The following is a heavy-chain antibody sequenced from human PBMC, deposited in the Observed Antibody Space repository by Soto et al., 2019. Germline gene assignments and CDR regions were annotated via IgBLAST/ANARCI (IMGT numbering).Heavy chain of an antibody. J-gene: IGHJ6*02. V-gene: IGHV3-48*03. CDR2: ISSSGSTI. D-gene: IGHD3-3*01. CDR1: GFTFSSYE. CDR3: ARDYDFWSGTHSNYGMDV. Sequence: GGSLRLSCAASGFTFSSYEMNWVRQAPGKGLEWVSYISSSGSTIYYADSVKGRFTISRDNAKNSLYLQMNSLRAEDTAVYYCARDYDFWSGTHSNYGMDVWGQGTTVTVSS.